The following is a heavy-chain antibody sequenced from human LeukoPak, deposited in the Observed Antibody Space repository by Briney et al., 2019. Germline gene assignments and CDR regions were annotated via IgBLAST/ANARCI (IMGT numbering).Heavy chain of an antibody. D-gene: IGHD1-7*01. V-gene: IGHV1-2*02. CDR2: INPNSGGT. Sequence: ASVKVSCKASGYTFTGYYMHWVRQAPGQGLEWMGWINPNSGGTNYAQKFQGRVTMTRDTSISTAYMELSRLRSDDTAVYSCARDQRITGTDSDYWGQGTLVTVSS. CDR3: ARDQRITGTDSDY. J-gene: IGHJ4*02. CDR1: GYTFTGYY.